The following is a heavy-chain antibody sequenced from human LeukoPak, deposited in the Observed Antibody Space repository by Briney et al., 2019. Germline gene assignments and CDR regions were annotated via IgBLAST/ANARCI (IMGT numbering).Heavy chain of an antibody. J-gene: IGHJ5*02. D-gene: IGHD2-2*02. CDR1: GYSISSGYY. CDR3: ARAVVVPAAINGWFDP. CDR2: IYHSGST. Sequence: SEALSLTCTVSGYSISSGYYWGWIRQPPGKGLEWIGSIYHSGSTYYNPSLKSRVTISVDTSKNQFSLKLSSVTAADTAVYYCARAVVVPAAINGWFDPWGQGTLVTVSP. V-gene: IGHV4-38-2*02.